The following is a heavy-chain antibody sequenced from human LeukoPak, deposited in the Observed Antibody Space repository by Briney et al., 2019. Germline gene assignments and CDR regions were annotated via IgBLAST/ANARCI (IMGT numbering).Heavy chain of an antibody. CDR2: ISYDGSNK. CDR1: GFTFSSYA. V-gene: IGHV3-30-3*01. D-gene: IGHD5-12*01. Sequence: GGSLRLSCVASGFTFSSYAMHWVRQAPGKGLEWVAVISYDGSNKYYADSVKGRFTISRDNSKNTLYLQMNSLRAEDTAVYYCARDLDSGYEKWFDPWGQGTLVTVSS. J-gene: IGHJ5*02. CDR3: ARDLDSGYEKWFDP.